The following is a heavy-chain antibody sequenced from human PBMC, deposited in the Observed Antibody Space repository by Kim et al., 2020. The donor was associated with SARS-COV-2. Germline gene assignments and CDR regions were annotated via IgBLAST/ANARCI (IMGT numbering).Heavy chain of an antibody. CDR2: ISGSGGST. Sequence: GGSLRLSCAASGFTFSSYAMSWVRQAPGKGLEWVSAISGSGGSTYYADSVKGRFTISRDNSKNTLYLQMNSLRAEDTAVDYCAKDRSVSLTLFDYWGQGTLVTVSS. J-gene: IGHJ4*02. CDR3: AKDRSVSLTLFDY. CDR1: GFTFSSYA. D-gene: IGHD6-6*01. V-gene: IGHV3-23*01.